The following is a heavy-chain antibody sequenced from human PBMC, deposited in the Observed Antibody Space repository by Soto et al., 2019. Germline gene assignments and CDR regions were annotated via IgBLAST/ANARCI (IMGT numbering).Heavy chain of an antibody. CDR1: GFTFSHYG. D-gene: IGHD2-21*02. Sequence: QVQLVESGGGVVHPGGSLRLSCVASGFTFSHYGLHWVRQAPGKGLEWVSLISYDGTYKYYADALKGRFSISRDNSRYTLYLESDSLDAEDTAVYYCAKDRSAGCGGDCSCDSWGQGTLVTVSA. CDR3: AKDRSAGCGGDCSCDS. V-gene: IGHV3-30*18. CDR2: ISYDGTYK. J-gene: IGHJ4*02.